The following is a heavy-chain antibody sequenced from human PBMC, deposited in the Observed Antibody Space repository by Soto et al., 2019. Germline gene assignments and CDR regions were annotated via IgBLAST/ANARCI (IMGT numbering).Heavy chain of an antibody. Sequence: EVQLLESGGGLVQPGGSLRLSCAASGFTFSSYAMSWVRQAPGKGLEWVSAISGSGGSTYYADSVKGRFTISRDNSKNTRYLQMNSLRAEDTAVYYCAKDRSWVPAYFDYWGQGTLVTVSS. CDR2: ISGSGGST. CDR3: AKDRSWVPAYFDY. D-gene: IGHD2-2*01. CDR1: GFTFSSYA. V-gene: IGHV3-23*01. J-gene: IGHJ4*02.